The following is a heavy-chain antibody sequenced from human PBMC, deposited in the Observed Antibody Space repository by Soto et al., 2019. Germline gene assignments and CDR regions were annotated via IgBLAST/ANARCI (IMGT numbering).Heavy chain of an antibody. CDR3: PRDLAVLVPAAMEAYGMDV. CDR2: IRSKAYGGTT. Sequence: EVQLVESGGGLVKPGRSLRLSCTASGFTFGDYAMSWFRQAPGKGLEWVGFIRSKAYGGTTEYAASVKGRFTISRDDSKSIAYLQMNSLKTEDTAVYYCPRDLAVLVPAAMEAYGMDVWGQGTTVTVSS. D-gene: IGHD2-2*01. CDR1: GFTFGDYA. J-gene: IGHJ6*02. V-gene: IGHV3-49*05.